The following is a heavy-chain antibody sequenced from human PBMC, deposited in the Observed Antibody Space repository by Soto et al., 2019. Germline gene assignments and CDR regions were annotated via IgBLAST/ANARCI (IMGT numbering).Heavy chain of an antibody. D-gene: IGHD1-1*01. Sequence: SQTLSLACAISGDSVSSNSATWNWIRQSPSRGLEWLGRTYNRSKWYNDYAVSVKSRIAINPDTSKNQLSLQLNSVTPEDTAVYYCAGAGTTLIGYYYYMDVWGKGTTVTVSS. CDR1: GDSVSSNSAT. CDR2: TYNRSKWYN. V-gene: IGHV6-1*01. CDR3: AGAGTTLIGYYYYMDV. J-gene: IGHJ6*03.